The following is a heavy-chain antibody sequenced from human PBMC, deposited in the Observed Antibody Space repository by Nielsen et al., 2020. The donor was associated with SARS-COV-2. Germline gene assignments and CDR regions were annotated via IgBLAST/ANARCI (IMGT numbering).Heavy chain of an antibody. CDR3: ARARVHLSGYYAMDV. J-gene: IGHJ6*02. CDR2: ISAYNGNT. D-gene: IGHD1-1*01. V-gene: IGHV1-18*01. CDR1: GYTFTSYG. Sequence: ASVKVSCKASGYTFTSYGISWVRQAPGQGLEWMGWISAYNGNTNYAQKFQGRVTMTEDTSTDTAYMELSSLRAEDTAVYYCARARVHLSGYYAMDVWGQGTTVTVSS.